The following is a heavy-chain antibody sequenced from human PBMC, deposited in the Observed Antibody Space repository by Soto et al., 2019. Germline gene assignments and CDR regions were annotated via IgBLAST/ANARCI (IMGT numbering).Heavy chain of an antibody. CDR2: ISGSGGTT. V-gene: IGHV3-23*01. J-gene: IGHJ4*02. CDR1: GFTFSSYA. D-gene: IGHD5-18*01. CDR3: AKEGVETALVLWYFDY. Sequence: QPGGSLRLSCAASGFTFSSYAMSWVRQAPGKGLEWVSAISGSGGTTYYADSVKGRFTISRDNSKNTLSLQMNSLRAEDTAAYYCAKEGVETALVLWYFDYWGQGNLVTVSS.